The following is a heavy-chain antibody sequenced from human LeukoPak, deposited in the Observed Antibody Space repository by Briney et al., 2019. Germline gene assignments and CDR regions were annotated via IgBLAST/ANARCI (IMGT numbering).Heavy chain of an antibody. CDR2: INPDSGGT. CDR3: ASSLAAAGLDY. D-gene: IGHD6-13*01. V-gene: IGHV1-2*02. J-gene: IGHJ4*02. CDR1: GDTFTGYY. Sequence: RASVKVSCKASGDTFTGYYMHWVRQAPGQGLEWMGWINPDSGGTNYAQKFQGRVTMTRDTSISTAYMELSRLRSDDTAVYYCASSLAAAGLDYWGQGTLVTVSS.